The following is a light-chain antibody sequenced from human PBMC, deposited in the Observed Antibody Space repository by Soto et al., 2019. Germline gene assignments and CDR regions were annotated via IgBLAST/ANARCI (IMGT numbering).Light chain of an antibody. Sequence: EIVMTQSPATLSVSPGERATLSCRASQSVSSNLAWYQQKPGQAPRLLIYGVSTRATGIPARFSGSGSETEFTLTISSLQSEDFAVYYCQQYNNWLVTFGQGTKVE. V-gene: IGKV3-15*01. CDR2: GVS. CDR1: QSVSSN. J-gene: IGKJ1*01. CDR3: QQYNNWLVT.